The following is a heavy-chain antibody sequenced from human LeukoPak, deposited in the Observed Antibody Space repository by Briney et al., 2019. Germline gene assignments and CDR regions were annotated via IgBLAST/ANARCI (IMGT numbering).Heavy chain of an antibody. D-gene: IGHD6-13*01. CDR1: GFTVSSHY. CDR2: TYSGGST. CDR3: ARGSSWPMFDI. J-gene: IGHJ3*02. V-gene: IGHV3-66*02. Sequence: GGSLRLSCAASGFTVSSHYMSWARQAPGKGLEWVSITYSGGSTYYADSMKGRFTISRDNSKNTLYLQMNSLRAEDTAVYYCARGSSWPMFDIWGQGTMVTVSS.